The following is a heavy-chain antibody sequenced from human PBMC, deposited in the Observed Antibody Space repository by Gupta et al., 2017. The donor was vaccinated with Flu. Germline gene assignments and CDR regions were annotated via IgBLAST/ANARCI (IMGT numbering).Heavy chain of an antibody. CDR2: IIPIFRTA. D-gene: IGHD1-26*01. J-gene: IGHJ4*02. CDR3: AILAGMGDTTVPLFDY. CDR1: GGTFSSYV. Sequence: QVQLVQSGAEVKKPESSVKVSCKASGGTFSSYVISWVRQAPGQGLEWMGGIIPIFRTANYAQKFQGRVTITADESTTTAYMELSSLRSDDTAVYYCAILAGMGDTTVPLFDYWGQGTLVTVSS. V-gene: IGHV1-69*01.